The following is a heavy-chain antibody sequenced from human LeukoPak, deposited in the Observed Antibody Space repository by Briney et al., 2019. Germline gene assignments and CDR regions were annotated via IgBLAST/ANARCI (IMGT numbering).Heavy chain of an antibody. CDR2: ISYDGSNK. CDR3: AKDLEVGQWLGRPYYYYGMDV. CDR1: GFTSSSYG. Sequence: PGRSLRLSCAASGFTSSSYGMHWVRQAPGKGLEWVAVISYDGSNKYYADSVKGRFTISRDNSKNTLYLQMNSLRAEDTAVYYCAKDLEVGQWLGRPYYYYGMDVWGKGTTVTVSS. D-gene: IGHD6-19*01. J-gene: IGHJ6*04. V-gene: IGHV3-30*18.